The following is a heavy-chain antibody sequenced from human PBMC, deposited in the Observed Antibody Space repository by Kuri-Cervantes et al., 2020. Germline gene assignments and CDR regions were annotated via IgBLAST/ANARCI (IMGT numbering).Heavy chain of an antibody. Sequence: SETLSLTCTVSGGSISSYYWSWIRQPPGKGLEWIEYMYYSGSTNYNPSLKSRVTISVDTSKNQFSLKLTSVTTADTAVYYCARVVGSGSYYPLYWGQGTLVTVSS. V-gene: IGHV4-59*01. CDR2: MYYSGST. D-gene: IGHD3-10*01. CDR1: GGSISSYY. J-gene: IGHJ4*02. CDR3: ARVVGSGSYYPLY.